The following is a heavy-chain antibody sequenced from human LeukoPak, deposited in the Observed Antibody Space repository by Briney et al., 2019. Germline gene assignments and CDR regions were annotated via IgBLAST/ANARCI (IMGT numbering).Heavy chain of an antibody. CDR1: GFSFRNYV. CDR3: AKDGGSYTGYFDY. J-gene: IGHJ4*02. Sequence: PGGSLRLSCAASGFSFRNYVMAWVRQAPGKGLEWVSGITTINDIYYSDSVKGRFTISRDNSKSTLYLQMDSLRAEDTAVYYCAKDGGSYTGYFDYWGPGTLVTVSS. V-gene: IGHV3-23*05. D-gene: IGHD1-26*01. CDR2: ITTINDI.